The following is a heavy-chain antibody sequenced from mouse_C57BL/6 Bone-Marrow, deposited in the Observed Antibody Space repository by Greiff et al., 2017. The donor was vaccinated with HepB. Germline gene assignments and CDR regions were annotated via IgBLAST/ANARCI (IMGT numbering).Heavy chain of an antibody. Sequence: EVQGVESGGGLVKPGGSLKLSCAASGFTFSSYTMSWVRQTPEKRLEWVATISGGGGNTYYPDSVKGRFTISRDNAKNTLYLQMSSLRSEDTALYYCATELGAWFAYWGQGTLVTVSA. CDR2: ISGGGGNT. V-gene: IGHV5-9*01. CDR1: GFTFSSYT. CDR3: ATELGAWFAY. J-gene: IGHJ3*01. D-gene: IGHD4-1*01.